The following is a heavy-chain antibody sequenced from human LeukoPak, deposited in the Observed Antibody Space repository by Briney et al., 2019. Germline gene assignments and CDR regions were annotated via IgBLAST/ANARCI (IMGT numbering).Heavy chain of an antibody. V-gene: IGHV3-23*01. Sequence: GGSLRLSCAASGFTFTSYAMSWVRQVPGRGLEWVSLITGSGGNTYYADSVKGRFTISRDNFKNTLYLQMNSLRAEDTAVYYCAKEIVAGTNYYYYYGMDVWGQGTTVTVSS. J-gene: IGHJ6*02. CDR2: ITGSGGNT. CDR3: AKEIVAGTNYYYYYGMDV. D-gene: IGHD6-19*01. CDR1: GFTFTSYA.